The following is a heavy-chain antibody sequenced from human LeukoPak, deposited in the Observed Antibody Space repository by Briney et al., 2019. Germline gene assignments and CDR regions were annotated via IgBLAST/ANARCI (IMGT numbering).Heavy chain of an antibody. Sequence: PSETLSLTCTVSGGSISGSSYYWGWIRQPPGKGLEWIGSIYYSGSTYYNPSLKSRVTISVDTSKNQFSLKLSSVTAADTALYYCAREGSTVDYWGQGTLVTVSS. CDR3: AREGSTVDY. V-gene: IGHV4-39*07. J-gene: IGHJ4*02. D-gene: IGHD2-15*01. CDR2: IYYSGST. CDR1: GGSISGSSYY.